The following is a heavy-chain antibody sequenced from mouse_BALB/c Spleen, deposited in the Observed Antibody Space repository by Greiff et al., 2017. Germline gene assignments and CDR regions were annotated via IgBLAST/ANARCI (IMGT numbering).Heavy chain of an antibody. D-gene: IGHD1-2*01. V-gene: IGHV5-12-1*01. CDR1: GFAFSSYD. CDR2: ISSGGGST. J-gene: IGHJ1*01. CDR3: ARRVGFITTATPYFDV. Sequence: EVQRVESGGGLVKPGGSLKLSCAASGFAFSSYDMSWVRQTPEKRLEWVAYISSGGGSTYYPDTVKGRFTISRDNAKNTLYLQMSSLKSEDTAMYYCARRVGFITTATPYFDVWGAGTTVTVSS.